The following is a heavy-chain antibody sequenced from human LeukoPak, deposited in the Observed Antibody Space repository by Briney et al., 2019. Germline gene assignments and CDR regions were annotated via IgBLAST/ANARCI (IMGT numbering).Heavy chain of an antibody. Sequence: ASVKVSCKVSGYTLTELSMHWVRQAPGKGLEWMGGFDPEDGETIYAQKFQGRVTMTTDTSTSTAYMELRSLRSDDTAVYYCARDLGRYDSSESFDYWGQGTLVTVSS. V-gene: IGHV1-24*01. CDR2: FDPEDGET. D-gene: IGHD3-22*01. CDR1: GYTLTELS. J-gene: IGHJ4*02. CDR3: ARDLGRYDSSESFDY.